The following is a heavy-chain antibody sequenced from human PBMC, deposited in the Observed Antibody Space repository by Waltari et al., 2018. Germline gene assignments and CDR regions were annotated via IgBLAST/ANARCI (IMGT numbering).Heavy chain of an antibody. Sequence: QVQLQESGPGLVKPSETLSLNCTVSGGSISSYYWSWIRQPPGKGLEWIGYIYYSGSTNYNPSLKSRVTISVDTSKNQFSLKLSSVTAADTAVYYCARVHGFWSGYYMDVWGKGTTVTISS. CDR3: ARVHGFWSGYYMDV. CDR2: IYYSGST. J-gene: IGHJ6*03. V-gene: IGHV4-59*01. CDR1: GGSISSYY. D-gene: IGHD3-3*01.